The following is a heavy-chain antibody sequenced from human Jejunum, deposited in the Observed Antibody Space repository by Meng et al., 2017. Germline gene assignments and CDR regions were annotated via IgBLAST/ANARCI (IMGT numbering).Heavy chain of an antibody. CDR2: IYSDGSR. CDR3: AREQYESRGH. V-gene: IGHV3-53*01. D-gene: IGHD3-22*01. Sequence: GGSLRLSCAASGFTVSSNYMSWVRQAPGKGLVWVSFIYSDGSRYYADSVKGRFSISRDNSKNTLYLHMNSLRAEYTAVYYCAREQYESRGHWGQGTLVTLSS. J-gene: IGHJ4*02. CDR1: GFTVSSNY.